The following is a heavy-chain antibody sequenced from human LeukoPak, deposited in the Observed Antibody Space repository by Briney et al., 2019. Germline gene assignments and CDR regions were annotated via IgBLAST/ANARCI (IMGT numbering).Heavy chain of an antibody. J-gene: IGHJ6*02. Sequence: GGSLRLSCAVSGFTFSSYAMSWVRQAPGKGLEWVSAISGSGGSTYYADSVKGRFTISRDNSKNTLYLQMNSLRAEDTAVYYCAKVLWFGELTYYYYGMDVWGQGTTVTVSS. CDR2: ISGSGGST. D-gene: IGHD3-10*01. CDR1: GFTFSSYA. CDR3: AKVLWFGELTYYYYGMDV. V-gene: IGHV3-23*01.